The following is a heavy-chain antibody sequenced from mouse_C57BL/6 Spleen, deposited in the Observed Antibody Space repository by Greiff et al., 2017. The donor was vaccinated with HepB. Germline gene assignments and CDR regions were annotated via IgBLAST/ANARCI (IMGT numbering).Heavy chain of an antibody. V-gene: IGHV1-26*01. CDR3: ASWRVTGTRRDY. J-gene: IGHJ2*01. CDR1: GYTFTDYY. Sequence: EVQLQQSGPELVKPGASVKISCKASGYTFTDYYMNWVKQSHGKSLEWIGDINPNNGGTSYNQKFKGKATLTADKSSSTAYMELRSLTSEDSAVYYGASWRVTGTRRDYWGQGTTLTVSS. D-gene: IGHD4-1*01. CDR2: INPNNGGT.